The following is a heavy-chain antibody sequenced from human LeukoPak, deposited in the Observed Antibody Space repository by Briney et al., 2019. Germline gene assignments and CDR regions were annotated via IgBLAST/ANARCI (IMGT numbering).Heavy chain of an antibody. CDR3: ARDLRSGSYPPLFDY. D-gene: IGHD6-19*01. J-gene: IGHJ4*02. CDR1: GYTFTNYG. CDR2: ISVYNGNT. Sequence: ASVKVSCKASGYTFTNYGISWVRQAPGQGLEWMGWISVYNGNTNYAENLQGRVTVTTDTSTNTAYMELRSLRSDDTAVYYCARDLRSGSYPPLFDYWGQGTLVTVSS. V-gene: IGHV1-18*04.